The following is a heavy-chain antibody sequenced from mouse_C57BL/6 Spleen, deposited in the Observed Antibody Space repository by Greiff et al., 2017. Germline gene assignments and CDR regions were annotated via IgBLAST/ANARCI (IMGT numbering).Heavy chain of an antibody. D-gene: IGHD2-12*01. J-gene: IGHJ4*01. CDR2: IDPETGGT. V-gene: IGHV1-15*01. CDR3: TRALYDGDAMDY. CDR1: GYTFTDYE. Sequence: QVQLQQSGAELVRPGASVTLSCKASGYTFTDYEMHWVKQTPVHGLEWIGSIDPETGGTAYNQKFKGKVILTADKSSSTAYMEIRSLTSEDSAVYYCTRALYDGDAMDYWGQGTSVTVSS.